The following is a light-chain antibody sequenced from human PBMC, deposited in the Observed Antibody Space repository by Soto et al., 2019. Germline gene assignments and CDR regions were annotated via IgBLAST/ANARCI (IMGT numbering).Light chain of an antibody. CDR3: SSYAGSNLYV. CDR2: DVS. J-gene: IGLJ1*01. V-gene: IGLV2-8*01. CDR1: SSDVGGYNF. Sequence: QSDLTQPPSASGSPGQSVTISCTGTSSDVGGYNFVSWYQQHPGKAPKLMIYDVSKRPSGVPDRFSGSKSGNTASLTVSGLQTEDEADYYCSSYAGSNLYVFGTGTKVTVL.